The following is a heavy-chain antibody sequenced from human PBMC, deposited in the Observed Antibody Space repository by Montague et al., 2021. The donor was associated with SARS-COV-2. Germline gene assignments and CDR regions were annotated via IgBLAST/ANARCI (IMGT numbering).Heavy chain of an antibody. V-gene: IGHV4-34*01. CDR3: AREVRGRIVVVIAIPYYYFDY. CDR2: INHSVST. D-gene: IGHD2-21*01. CDR1: GYSFSGCY. J-gene: IGHJ4*02. Sequence: SETLSLTCSVYGYSFSGCYYSGFRRPPGKRLQWCVEINHSVSTTYYTSFKNRLTITLDTSKNQFSLKLTSVTAADTAVYYYAREVRGRIVVVIAIPYYYFDYWGQGTLVTVSS.